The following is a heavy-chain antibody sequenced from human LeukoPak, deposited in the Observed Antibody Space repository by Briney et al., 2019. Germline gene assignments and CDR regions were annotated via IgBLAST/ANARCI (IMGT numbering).Heavy chain of an antibody. V-gene: IGHV1-2*02. CDR2: INPNSGGT. D-gene: IGHD4-23*01. Sequence: ASVKVSCKASGYTFTGYYMHWVRQAPGQGLEWMGWINPNSGGTNYAQKFQGRVTMTRDTSISTAYMELSRLRSDDTAVYYCARQTTVVSRGRYYYYYGMDVWGQGTTVTVSS. CDR3: ARQTTVVSRGRYYYYYGMDV. J-gene: IGHJ6*02. CDR1: GYTFTGYY.